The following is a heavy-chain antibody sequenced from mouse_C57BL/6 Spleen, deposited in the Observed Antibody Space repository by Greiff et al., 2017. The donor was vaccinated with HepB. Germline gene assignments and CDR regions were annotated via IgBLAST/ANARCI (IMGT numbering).Heavy chain of an antibody. CDR2: IDPSDSET. Sequence: QVQLKQPGAELVRPGSSVKLSCKASGYTFTSYWMHWVKQRPIQGLEWIGNIDPSDSETHYNQKFKDKATLTVDKSSSTAYMQLSSLTSEDSAVYYCARSDYYGSSALWGTGTTVTVSS. V-gene: IGHV1-52*01. CDR1: GYTFTSYW. J-gene: IGHJ1*03. CDR3: ARSDYYGSSAL. D-gene: IGHD1-1*01.